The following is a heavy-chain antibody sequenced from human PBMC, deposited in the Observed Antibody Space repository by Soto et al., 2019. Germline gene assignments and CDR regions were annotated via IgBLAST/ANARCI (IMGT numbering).Heavy chain of an antibody. V-gene: IGHV4-59*08. D-gene: IGHD3-22*01. CDR3: AGYYYDSSGPPADDAFAI. CDR1: DGSIGTDY. CDR2: IYHRGPT. Sequence: PSETLALSCAVSDGSIGTDYWSWIRQPPGKGLEWIGNIYHRGPTNYHPSLKSRVTISIDTSKNQFSLKLTSVTAADTAVYYCAGYYYDSSGPPADDAFAIWGQGTMVTVSS. J-gene: IGHJ3*02.